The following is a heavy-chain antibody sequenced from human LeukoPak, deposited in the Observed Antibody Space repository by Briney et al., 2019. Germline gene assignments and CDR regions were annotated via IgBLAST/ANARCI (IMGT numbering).Heavy chain of an antibody. J-gene: IGHJ4*02. CDR1: GFTFDDYA. CDR2: IYSGGST. Sequence: GGSLRLSCAASGFTFDDYAMHWVRQAPGKGLEWVSVIYSGGSTYYADSVKGRFTISRDNSKNTLYLQMNSLRAEDTAVYYCARSLYGDYGFDYWGQGTLVTVSS. D-gene: IGHD4-17*01. V-gene: IGHV3-66*01. CDR3: ARSLYGDYGFDY.